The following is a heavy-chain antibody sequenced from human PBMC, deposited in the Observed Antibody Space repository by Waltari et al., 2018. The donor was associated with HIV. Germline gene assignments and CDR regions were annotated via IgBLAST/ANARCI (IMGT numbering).Heavy chain of an antibody. Sequence: QVQLVQSGAEVKQPGASVKVSCKASGYIFNNYDINWVRQATGQGLEWMGWMNPNSRNTGHAQKFQVRVTMTRDTSITTAYMGLSSLKSEDTAVYYCARAVNAVGAPHWFAPWGQGTLVTVSS. V-gene: IGHV1-8*01. CDR2: MNPNSRNT. D-gene: IGHD1-26*01. CDR3: ARAVNAVGAPHWFAP. J-gene: IGHJ5*02. CDR1: GYIFNNYD.